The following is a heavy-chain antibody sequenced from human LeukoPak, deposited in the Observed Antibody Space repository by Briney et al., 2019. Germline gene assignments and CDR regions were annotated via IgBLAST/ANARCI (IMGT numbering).Heavy chain of an antibody. V-gene: IGHV3-30*02. CDR3: AKDSRHLLWFGELGDYFDY. Sequence: GGSLRLSCAASGFTFSSYGMHWVRQAPGKGLEWVAFIRYDGRNKYYADSVKGRFTISRDNSKNTLYLQMNSLRAEDTAVYYCAKDSRHLLWFGELGDYFDYWGQGTLVTVSS. CDR2: IRYDGRNK. J-gene: IGHJ4*02. D-gene: IGHD3-10*01. CDR1: GFTFSSYG.